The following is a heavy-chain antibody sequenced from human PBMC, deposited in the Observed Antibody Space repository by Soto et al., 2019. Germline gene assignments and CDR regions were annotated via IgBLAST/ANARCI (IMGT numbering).Heavy chain of an antibody. Sequence: QVQLQESGPGLVKPSQTLSLTCTVSGGSISSGGYYWSWIRQHPGKGLEWIGYIYYSGSTYYNPSLKRRVPISVGTSKNQFSPKLSSVTAADTAVYYCARGGLLTGYPPGGNWFDPWGQGNLVTVSS. CDR1: GGSISSGGYY. V-gene: IGHV4-31*03. CDR3: ARGGLLTGYPPGGNWFDP. CDR2: IYYSGST. D-gene: IGHD3-9*01. J-gene: IGHJ5*02.